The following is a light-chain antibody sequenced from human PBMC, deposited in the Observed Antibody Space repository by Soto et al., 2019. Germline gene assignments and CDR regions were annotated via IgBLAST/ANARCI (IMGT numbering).Light chain of an antibody. J-gene: IGKJ1*01. Sequence: EIVFTQSPGTPSFSPGGRATPSFRASQSVSRSYLAWYQQKPGQAPRLLIYGASKRATGIPDRFSGSGSGTDFTLTISRLEPEDFAVYCCQQYGSSPRTFGQGTKVDIK. CDR2: GAS. V-gene: IGKV3-20*01. CDR1: QSVSRSY. CDR3: QQYGSSPRT.